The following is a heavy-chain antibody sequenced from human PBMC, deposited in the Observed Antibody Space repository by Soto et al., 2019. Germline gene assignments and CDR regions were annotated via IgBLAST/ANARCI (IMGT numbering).Heavy chain of an antibody. CDR1: GYTFTSYY. V-gene: IGHV1-46*01. Sequence: QVQLVQSGAEVKKPGASVKVSCKASGYTFTSYYMHWVRQAPGQGLEWMGIINPSGGSTSYAQKFQGRVTMTRDTSTSTVYMELSSLRSEDTAVYYCGRPVAGPPYYYYGMDVWGQGTTVTVSS. CDR3: GRPVAGPPYYYYGMDV. J-gene: IGHJ6*02. D-gene: IGHD6-19*01. CDR2: INPSGGST.